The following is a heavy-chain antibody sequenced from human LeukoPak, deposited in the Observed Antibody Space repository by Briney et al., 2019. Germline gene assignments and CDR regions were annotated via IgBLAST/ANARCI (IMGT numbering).Heavy chain of an antibody. V-gene: IGHV3-23*01. CDR2: ISGSGGST. Sequence: GGSLRLSCAAPGFTFSSYAMSWVRQAPGKGLEWVSAISGSGGSTYYADSVKGRFTISRDNAKNSLYLQMNSLRAEDTAVYYCARAGAVSYYYYYGMDVWGQGTTVTVSS. D-gene: IGHD5/OR15-5a*01. J-gene: IGHJ6*02. CDR1: GFTFSSYA. CDR3: ARAGAVSYYYYYGMDV.